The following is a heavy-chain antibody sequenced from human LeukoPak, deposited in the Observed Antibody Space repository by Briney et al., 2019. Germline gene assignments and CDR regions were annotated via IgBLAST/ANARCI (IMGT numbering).Heavy chain of an antibody. CDR3: AKDMMGATMYYYYGMDV. Sequence: GGSLRLSCAASGFTFDDYAMHWVRQAPGKGLEWVSLISGDGGSTYYADSVKGRFTISRDNSKNSLYLQINSLRTEDTALYYCAKDMMGATMYYYYGMDVWGQGTTVTVSS. J-gene: IGHJ6*02. V-gene: IGHV3-43*02. CDR1: GFTFDDYA. D-gene: IGHD1-26*01. CDR2: ISGDGGST.